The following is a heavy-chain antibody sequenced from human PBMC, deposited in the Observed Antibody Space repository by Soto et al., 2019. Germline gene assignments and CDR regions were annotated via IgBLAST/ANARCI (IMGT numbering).Heavy chain of an antibody. J-gene: IGHJ4*02. Sequence: EASVKVSCKASGGTFSSYAISWVRQAPGQGLEWMGGIIPIFGTANYAQKFQGRVTITADESTSTAYMELSSLRSEDTALYYCARDTTRGYSYGPPTFDYWGQGTLVTVSS. CDR1: GGTFSSYA. CDR2: IIPIFGTA. V-gene: IGHV1-69*13. CDR3: ARDTTRGYSYGPPTFDY. D-gene: IGHD5-18*01.